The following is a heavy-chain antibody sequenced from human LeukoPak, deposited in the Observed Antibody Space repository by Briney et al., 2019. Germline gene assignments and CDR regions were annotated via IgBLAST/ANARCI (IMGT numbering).Heavy chain of an antibody. J-gene: IGHJ4*02. CDR1: GGTFSNYA. CDR3: ARVAQGSRATYSYGPPPPYYFDY. CDR2: IIPIFGTA. V-gene: IGHV1-69*06. Sequence: ASVKVSCKASGGTFSNYAISWVRQAPGQGLEWMGGIIPIFGTANYAQKFQGRVTITADKSTSTAYMELSSLRSEDTAVYYCARVAQGSRATYSYGPPPPYYFDYWGQGTLVTVSS. D-gene: IGHD5-18*01.